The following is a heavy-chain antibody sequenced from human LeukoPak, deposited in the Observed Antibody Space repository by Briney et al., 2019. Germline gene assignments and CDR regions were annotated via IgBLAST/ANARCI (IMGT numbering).Heavy chain of an antibody. V-gene: IGHV4-34*01. CDR2: INHSGST. Sequence: PSETLSLTCAVYGGSFSGYYWSWIRQPPGKGLEWIGEINHSGSTNYNPSLKSRVTISVDTSKNQFSLKPSSVTAADTAVYYCARGLGYCSGGSCSNFDYWGQGTLVTVSS. D-gene: IGHD2-15*01. J-gene: IGHJ4*02. CDR1: GGSFSGYY. CDR3: ARGLGYCSGGSCSNFDY.